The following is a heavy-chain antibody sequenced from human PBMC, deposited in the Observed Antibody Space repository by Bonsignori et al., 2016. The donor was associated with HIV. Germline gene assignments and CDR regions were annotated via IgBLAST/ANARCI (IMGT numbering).Heavy chain of an antibody. D-gene: IGHD3-3*02. V-gene: IGHV1-2*02. Sequence: WVRQAPGQGLEWMGWINPKNGDTGYAERFQGRVTVTTDTSISTTYLDLTRGTYDDTAKYFCARESRAAFGTLDFFDSWGQGTLVTVSS. CDR2: INPKNGDT. CDR3: ARESRAAFGTLDFFDS. J-gene: IGHJ5*01.